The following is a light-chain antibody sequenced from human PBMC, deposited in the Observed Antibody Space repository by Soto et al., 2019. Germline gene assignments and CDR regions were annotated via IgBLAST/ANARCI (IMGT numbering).Light chain of an antibody. J-gene: IGKJ4*01. CDR1: QSVGRNY. CDR2: GAS. Sequence: EIVLTQSPGTLSVSPGERATLSCRASQSVGRNYLAWYQQKPGQAPRLLIDGASSRATGIPDRFSGSGSGTDFTLTISSLEPEDIAVYYCQQYATSPLTFGGGTKVETK. V-gene: IGKV3-20*01. CDR3: QQYATSPLT.